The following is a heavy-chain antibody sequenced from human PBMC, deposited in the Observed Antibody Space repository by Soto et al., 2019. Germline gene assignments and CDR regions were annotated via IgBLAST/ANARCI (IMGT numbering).Heavy chain of an antibody. V-gene: IGHV3-43*01. CDR1: GFTFTTSR. J-gene: IGHJ4*02. CDR2: INWDGGAT. Sequence: GAQRLSCEGSGFTFTTSRRHWFRQDQGKGLEWVSLINWDGGATFYADSVKGRFTISRDNTKNSLYLQMNSLRSEDSALYFCAKGTEISGYDRYLFDYWGQGALVTVSS. CDR3: AKGTEISGYDRYLFDY. D-gene: IGHD5-12*01.